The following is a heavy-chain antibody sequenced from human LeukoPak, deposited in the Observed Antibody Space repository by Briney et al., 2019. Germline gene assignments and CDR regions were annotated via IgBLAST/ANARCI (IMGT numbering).Heavy chain of an antibody. CDR2: IYYSGST. D-gene: IGHD6-19*01. CDR3: ARDLEYSSGWYGFDY. CDR1: GGSISSSSYY. V-gene: IGHV4-39*07. J-gene: IGHJ4*02. Sequence: SETLSLTCTVSGGSISSSSYYWGWIRQPPGKGLEWIGSIYYSGSTYYNPSLKSRVTISVDTSKNQFSLKLSSVTAADTAVYYCARDLEYSSGWYGFDYWGQGTLVTVSS.